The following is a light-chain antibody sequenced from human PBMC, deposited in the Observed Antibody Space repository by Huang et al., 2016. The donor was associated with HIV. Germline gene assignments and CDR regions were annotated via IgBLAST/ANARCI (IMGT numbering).Light chain of an antibody. CDR3: QQTNSAPLT. Sequence: DIQMTQSPSSLSASVGDRVTLTCRASQSIGRYLNWYQQKPGKATKRLFYATSSLQSGVPSRFSGSGAGTDFPLTISSLQPEDFASYFCQQTNSAPLTFGGGTEVEIK. CDR2: ATS. J-gene: IGKJ4*01. CDR1: QSIGRY. V-gene: IGKV1-39*01.